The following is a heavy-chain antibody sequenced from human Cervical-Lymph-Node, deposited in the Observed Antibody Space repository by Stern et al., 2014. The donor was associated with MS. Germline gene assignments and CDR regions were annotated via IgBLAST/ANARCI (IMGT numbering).Heavy chain of an antibody. CDR2: INHSGST. J-gene: IGHJ4*02. V-gene: IGHV4-34*01. CDR3: ARTGYGDSHY. Sequence: QVQLQQWGAGLLKPSETLSLTCAVYGGSFSGYYRSWIRQPPGKGLEWIGKINHSGSTNYNPSLKSRVTISVDTSKTQFSLKLSSVTAADTAVYYCARTGYGDSHYWGQGTLVTVSS. D-gene: IGHD4-17*01. CDR1: GGSFSGYY.